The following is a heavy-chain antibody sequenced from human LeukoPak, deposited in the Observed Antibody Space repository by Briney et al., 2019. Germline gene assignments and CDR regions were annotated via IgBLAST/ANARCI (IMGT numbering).Heavy chain of an antibody. CDR1: GFTFSSYA. CDR3: AKDRWSSSGGGFDY. V-gene: IGHV3-23*01. J-gene: IGHJ4*02. CDR2: FSGGGGIT. D-gene: IGHD6-19*01. Sequence: QTGGSLRLSCAASGFTFSSYAMSWVRQAPGKGLEWVSTFSGGGGITYNPDSVKGRFTISRDNSKNTLYLQMNSLRVEDTAVYYCAKDRWSSSGGGFDYWGQGTLVTVSS.